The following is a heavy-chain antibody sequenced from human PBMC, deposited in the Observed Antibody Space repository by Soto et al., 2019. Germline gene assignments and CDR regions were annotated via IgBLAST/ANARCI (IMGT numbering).Heavy chain of an antibody. CDR3: ARFRAPRRQLISMSFHL. CDR1: GYDFTNYW. D-gene: IGHD6-13*01. V-gene: IGHV5-51*01. CDR2: IYPGDSDI. J-gene: IGHJ4*03. Sequence: PGESLKISCKASGYDFTNYWIAWVRQTPGRGLEWMGMIYPGDSDIRYNPSFRGRVTISADKSITSAFVQWGSLKASDTAIYYCARFRAPRRQLISMSFHLWGLGTLVTSPQ.